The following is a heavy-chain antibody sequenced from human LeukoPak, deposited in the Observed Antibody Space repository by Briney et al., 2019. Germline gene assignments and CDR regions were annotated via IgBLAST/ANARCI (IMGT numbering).Heavy chain of an antibody. Sequence: PGGSLRLSCAASGFTVSSNYMSWVRQAPGKGLEWVSAISGSGSNTYYTDSVKDRFTISRDNSKNSLYLQMNSLRPKDTAVYYCAKSQREACCYGMDVWGQGTTVTVS. CDR2: ISGSGSNT. V-gene: IGHV3-23*01. D-gene: IGHD1-26*01. J-gene: IGHJ6*02. CDR1: GFTVSSNY. CDR3: AKSQREACCYGMDV.